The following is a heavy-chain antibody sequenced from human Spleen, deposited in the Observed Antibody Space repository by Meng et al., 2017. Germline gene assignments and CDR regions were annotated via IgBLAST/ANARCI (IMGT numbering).Heavy chain of an antibody. CDR1: GGSFSDYY. D-gene: IGHD1-26*01. Sequence: QWQLQQWGARPLKPSETLSLTCVVSGGSFSDYYWSWIRQPLGKGLEWIGEINHRGSTSYNPSLKSRVIISGDTSKNQFSLKLSSVTAADTAVYYCARDRGRAHLGVDYWGRGTLVTVSS. CDR2: INHRGST. CDR3: ARDRGRAHLGVDY. J-gene: IGHJ4*02. V-gene: IGHV4-34*01.